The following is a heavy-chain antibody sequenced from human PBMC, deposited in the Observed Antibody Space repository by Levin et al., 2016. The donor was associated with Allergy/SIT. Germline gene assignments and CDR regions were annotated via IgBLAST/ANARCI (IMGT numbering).Heavy chain of an antibody. J-gene: IGHJ6*02. CDR2: IIPIFGTA. CDR1: GGTFSSYA. Sequence: SVKVSCKASGGTFSSYAISWVRQAPGQGLEWMGGIIPIFGTANYAQKFQGRVTITADESTSTAYMELSSLRSEDTAVYYCARGGLDGTTSLYYGMDVWGQGTTVTVSS. D-gene: IGHD1-7*01. V-gene: IGHV1-69*13. CDR3: ARGGLDGTTSLYYGMDV.